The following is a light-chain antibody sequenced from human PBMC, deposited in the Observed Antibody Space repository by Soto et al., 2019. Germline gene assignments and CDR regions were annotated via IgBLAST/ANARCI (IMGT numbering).Light chain of an antibody. CDR3: SSYTSSSTSSSTLYV. CDR1: SSDVGDYNY. J-gene: IGLJ1*01. CDR2: DVS. Sequence: LTQPASVSGSPGQSITISCTGTSSDVGDYNYVSWYQQHPGKAPKLMIYDVSNRPSGVSNRFSGSKSGNTASLTISGLQAEDEADYYCSSYTSSSTSSSTLYVFGTGTKVTVL. V-gene: IGLV2-14*01.